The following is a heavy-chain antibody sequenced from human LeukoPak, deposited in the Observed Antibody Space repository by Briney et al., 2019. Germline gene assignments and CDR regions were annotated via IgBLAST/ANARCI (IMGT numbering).Heavy chain of an antibody. V-gene: IGHV4-34*01. CDR3: ARAWVIWGTNDY. D-gene: IGHD3-16*01. J-gene: IGHJ4*02. Sequence: SETLSLTCAVYGGSFSGYYWSWIRQPPGKGLEWIGEINHSGSTNYNPSLKSRVTISVDTSKNQFSLKLSSVTAADTAVYRCARAWVIWGTNDYWGQGTLVTVSS. CDR2: INHSGST. CDR1: GGSFSGYY.